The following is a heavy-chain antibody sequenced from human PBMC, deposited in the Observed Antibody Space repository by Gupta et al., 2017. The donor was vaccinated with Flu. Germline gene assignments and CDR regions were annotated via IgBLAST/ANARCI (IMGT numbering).Heavy chain of an antibody. V-gene: IGHV1-24*01. J-gene: IGHJ6*02. Sequence: LEWMGGFDPEDGETIYAQKFQGRVTMTEDTSTDTAYMELSSLRSEDTAVYYCATHIPGTNYYYYYGMDVWGQGTTVTVSS. CDR2: FDPEDGET. D-gene: IGHD1-7*01. CDR3: ATHIPGTNYYYYYGMDV.